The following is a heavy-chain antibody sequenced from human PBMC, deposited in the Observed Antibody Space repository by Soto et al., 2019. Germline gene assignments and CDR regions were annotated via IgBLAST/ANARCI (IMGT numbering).Heavy chain of an antibody. CDR1: GGTFSSYA. J-gene: IGHJ3*02. CDR2: IIPIFGTA. V-gene: IGHV1-69*13. CDR3: ARDHYDILTGYLIDAFDI. Sequence: SVKVSCKASGGTFSSYAISWVRQAPGQGLEWMGGIIPIFGTANYAQKFQGRVTITADESTSTAYMELSSLRSEDTAVYYCARDHYDILTGYLIDAFDIWGQGTMVTVSS. D-gene: IGHD3-9*01.